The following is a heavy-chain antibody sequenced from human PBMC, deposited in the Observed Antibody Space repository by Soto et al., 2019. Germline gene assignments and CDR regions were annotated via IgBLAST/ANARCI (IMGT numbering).Heavy chain of an antibody. D-gene: IGHD5-12*01. CDR3: ARACYDFDN. CDR1: GGSITSGGYS. CDR2: IYQSGSN. Sequence: GPGPGKTSATLSLTCTVSGGSITSGGYSWSWIRQSPGQGLEWIGYIYQSGSNFDFPSLKTRATILVDRSKNQFSLNLTSVTAAEVAVYYCARACYDFDNWGQGTTVTVAS. V-gene: IGHV4-30-2*06. J-gene: IGHJ4*02.